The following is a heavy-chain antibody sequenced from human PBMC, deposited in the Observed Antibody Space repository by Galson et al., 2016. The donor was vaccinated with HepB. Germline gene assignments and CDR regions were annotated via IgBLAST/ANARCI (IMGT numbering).Heavy chain of an antibody. D-gene: IGHD1-26*01. Sequence: SLRLSCAASGFTFSDYWMSWVRQAPGKGLEWVANIKEDGSDKYYVDSVKGRFTISRDNAKNSLYLQLNGLRAEDTALYYCAKGREIRHTRSFDYWGQGTLVTVSS. CDR2: IKEDGSDK. J-gene: IGHJ4*02. V-gene: IGHV3-7*03. CDR3: AKGREIRHTRSFDY. CDR1: GFTFSDYW.